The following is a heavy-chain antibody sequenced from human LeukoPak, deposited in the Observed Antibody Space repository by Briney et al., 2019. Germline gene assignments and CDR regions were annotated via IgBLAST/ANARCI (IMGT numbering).Heavy chain of an antibody. V-gene: IGHV4-59*08. D-gene: IGHD3-3*01. J-gene: IGHJ4*02. CDR3: ASVAELEIDY. Sequence: NSSETLSLTCTVSGGSISSYYWSWIRQPPGKGLEWIGYIYYSGSTNYNPSLKSRVTISVDTSKNQFSLKLSSVTAADTAVYYCASVAELEIDYWGQGTVVTVSS. CDR1: GGSISSYY. CDR2: IYYSGST.